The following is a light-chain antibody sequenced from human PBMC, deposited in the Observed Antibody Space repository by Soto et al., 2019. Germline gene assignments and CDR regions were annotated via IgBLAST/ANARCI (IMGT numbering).Light chain of an antibody. V-gene: IGKV3-20*01. CDR1: QSVSGSY. Sequence: EIVLTQSPGTLSLSPGERATVSCRASQSVSGSYLAWYQQKPGQPPRLLIYGAFNRATGIPDRFSGSGSGTDFTLTISRLEPEDFAVYYCQQYQNSPRTFGQGTKVDIK. CDR2: GAF. J-gene: IGKJ1*01. CDR3: QQYQNSPRT.